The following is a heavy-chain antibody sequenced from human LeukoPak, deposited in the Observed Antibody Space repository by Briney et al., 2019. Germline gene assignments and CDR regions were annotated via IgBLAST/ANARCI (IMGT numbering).Heavy chain of an antibody. Sequence: SETLSLTCAVYGGSFSGYYWSWIRQPPGKGLEWIGEINHSGSTNYNPSLKSRVTISVDTSKNQFSLKLSSVTAADTAVYYCARLPYYYGSGSYYSHDYWGQGTLVTVSS. J-gene: IGHJ4*02. CDR1: GGSFSGYY. CDR3: ARLPYYYGSGSYYSHDY. CDR2: INHSGST. V-gene: IGHV4-34*01. D-gene: IGHD3-10*01.